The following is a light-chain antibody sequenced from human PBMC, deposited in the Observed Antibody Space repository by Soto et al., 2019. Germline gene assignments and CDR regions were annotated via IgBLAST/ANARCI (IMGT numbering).Light chain of an antibody. CDR3: QHYNSYPIT. V-gene: IGKV1-5*03. CDR1: QTISSW. J-gene: IGKJ3*01. CDR2: KAS. Sequence: DIQMTQSPSTLSASIGDRVIITCRASQTISSWLAWYQQKPGKAPKLLIYKASSLESGVPSRFSGSGSGTEFTLTISSLQPDDFATYYCQHYNSYPITFGPG.